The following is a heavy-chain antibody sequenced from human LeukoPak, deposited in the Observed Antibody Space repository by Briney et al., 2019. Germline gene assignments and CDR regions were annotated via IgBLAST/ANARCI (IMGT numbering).Heavy chain of an antibody. J-gene: IGHJ4*02. CDR2: ISGSGGST. Sequence: GGSLRLSCAASGFTFSSYAMSWVRQAPGKGLEWVSAISGSGGSTYYADSVKGRFTISRDNSKNTLYLQMTSLRAEDTAVYYCAKDWRYYDSSGYSNFDYWGQGTLVTVSS. CDR3: AKDWRYYDSSGYSNFDY. D-gene: IGHD3-22*01. V-gene: IGHV3-23*01. CDR1: GFTFSSYA.